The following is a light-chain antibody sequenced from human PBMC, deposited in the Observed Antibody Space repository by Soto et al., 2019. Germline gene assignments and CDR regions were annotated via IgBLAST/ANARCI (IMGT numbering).Light chain of an antibody. J-gene: IGLJ1*01. V-gene: IGLV2-14*01. CDR2: DVN. Sequence: QSALTQPASVSASPGQSITISCTGTSSDVGGYNYVSWYHQHPGKAPKLMIYDVNNRSSGVSHRFSGSKSGNTASLTISGLQAEDEADYYCCSFTSSSTYVFGTGTKLTVL. CDR3: CSFTSSSTYV. CDR1: SSDVGGYNY.